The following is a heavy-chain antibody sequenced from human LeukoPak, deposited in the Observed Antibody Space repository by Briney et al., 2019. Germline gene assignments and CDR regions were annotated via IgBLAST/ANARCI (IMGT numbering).Heavy chain of an antibody. CDR2: IRYDGSNK. CDR3: AKVRPRYCSSTSCSDWFDP. D-gene: IGHD2-2*01. Sequence: GGSLRLSCAASGFTFSSYGMHWVRRAPGKGLEWVAFIRYDGSNKYYADSVKGRFTISRDNSKNTLYLQMNSLRAEDTAVYYCAKVRPRYCSSTSCSDWFDPWGQGTLVTVSS. J-gene: IGHJ5*02. CDR1: GFTFSSYG. V-gene: IGHV3-30*02.